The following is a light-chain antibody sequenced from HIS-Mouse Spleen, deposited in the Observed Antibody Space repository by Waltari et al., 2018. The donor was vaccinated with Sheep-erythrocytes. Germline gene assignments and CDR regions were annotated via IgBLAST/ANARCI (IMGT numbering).Light chain of an antibody. V-gene: IGLV2-23*01. CDR1: SSDVGSYNL. J-gene: IGLJ2*01. CDR3: CSYAGSSTLV. Sequence: GSPGQSITISCTGTSSDVGSYNLVSWYQQHPGKAPKLMIYEGSKRPSGVSNRFSGSKSGNTASLTISGLQAEDEADYYCCSYAGSSTLVFGGGTKLTVL. CDR2: EGS.